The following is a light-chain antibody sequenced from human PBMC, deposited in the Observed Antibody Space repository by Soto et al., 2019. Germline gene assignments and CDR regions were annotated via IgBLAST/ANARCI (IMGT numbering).Light chain of an antibody. Sequence: EIVLTHSPGTLSFSPGEIATLSCRASQSVSSSYLAWYQQIPGQAPRLLIYGASSRAAGIPDRFSGSGSGTDFTLTISRLEPEDFAVYYCQQYGSSPRTFGQGTKVDIK. J-gene: IGKJ1*01. CDR1: QSVSSSY. CDR2: GAS. CDR3: QQYGSSPRT. V-gene: IGKV3-20*01.